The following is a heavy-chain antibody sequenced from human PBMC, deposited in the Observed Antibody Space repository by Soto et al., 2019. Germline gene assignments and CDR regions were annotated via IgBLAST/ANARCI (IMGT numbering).Heavy chain of an antibody. CDR1: GGSIDSLYH. V-gene: IGHV4-39*01. CDR3: ARGYGYFRQ. CDR2: ISQVGRA. Sequence: PSETLSLTCTVSGGSIDSLYHWGWLRQPPGKGLEWIGGISQVGRAYYNPSLETRITISVDTSKTQFSLNLTSVTAADTAVYYCARGYGYFRQWGQGALVTVSS. D-gene: IGHD5-12*01. J-gene: IGHJ4*02.